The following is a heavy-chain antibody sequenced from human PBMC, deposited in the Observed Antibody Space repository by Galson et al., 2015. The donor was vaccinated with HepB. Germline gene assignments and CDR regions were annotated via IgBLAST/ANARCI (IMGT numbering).Heavy chain of an antibody. V-gene: IGHV1-18*01. Sequence: SVKVSCKASGYTFTSYGISWVRQAPGQGLEWMGWISAYNGNTNYAQKLQGRVTMTTDTSTSTAYMELRSLRSDDTAVYYCARVEFLEWLLYPYGMDVWGQGTTVTVSS. CDR3: ARVEFLEWLLYPYGMDV. J-gene: IGHJ6*02. D-gene: IGHD3-3*01. CDR1: GYTFTSYG. CDR2: ISAYNGNT.